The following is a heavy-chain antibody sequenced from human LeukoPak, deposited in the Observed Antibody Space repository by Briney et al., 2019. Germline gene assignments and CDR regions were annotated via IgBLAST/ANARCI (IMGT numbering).Heavy chain of an antibody. CDR1: VGSISSSDYY. CDR2: IYYSGST. CDR3: ARYASGSSDFDY. Sequence: SETLSLTCTVSVGSISSSDYYWRWIRQPPGKGLEWIGYIYYSGSTYYNPSLKSRVTISVDTSKNQFSLKRSSVTAADTALYYCARYASGSSDFDYWAREPWSPSPQ. D-gene: IGHD3-10*01. J-gene: IGHJ4*02. V-gene: IGHV4-30-4*01.